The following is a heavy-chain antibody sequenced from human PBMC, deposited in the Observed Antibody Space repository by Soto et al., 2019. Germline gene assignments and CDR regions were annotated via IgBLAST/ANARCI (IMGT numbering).Heavy chain of an antibody. J-gene: IGHJ6*02. CDR3: ARAPIAVAGPTYYLYYGMDV. Sequence: GASVKVSCKASGYTFTRYYMHWVRQAPGQGLEWMGIINPSGGSTSYAQKIQGRVTMTSDTTTRPVYMALSSLRSEDTAVYYCARAPIAVAGPTYYLYYGMDVWGQGTTVTVSS. D-gene: IGHD6-19*01. V-gene: IGHV1-46*01. CDR1: GYTFTRYY. CDR2: INPSGGST.